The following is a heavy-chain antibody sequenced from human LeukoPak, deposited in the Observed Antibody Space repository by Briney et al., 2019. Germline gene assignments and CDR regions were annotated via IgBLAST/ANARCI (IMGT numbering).Heavy chain of an antibody. CDR2: IIPIFGTA. D-gene: IGHD3-22*01. CDR1: GGTFSSYA. CDR3: ARGMIVVSNEAFDI. V-gene: IGHV1-69*05. J-gene: IGHJ3*02. Sequence: SVKVSCKASGGTFSSYAIRWVRQAPGQGLEWMGGIIPIFGTANYAQKFQGGVTITTDESTSTAYMELSSLRSEDTAVYYCARGMIVVSNEAFDIWGQGTMVTVS.